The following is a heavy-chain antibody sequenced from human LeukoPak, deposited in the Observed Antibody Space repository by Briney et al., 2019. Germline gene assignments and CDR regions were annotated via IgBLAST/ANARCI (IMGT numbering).Heavy chain of an antibody. CDR1: GFTFDDYA. J-gene: IGHJ6*03. CDR3: ARAYSGTYGLGYYYMDV. Sequence: PGRSLRLSCAASGFTFDDYAMHWVRQAPGKGLEWVSGISWNSGSIGYADSVKGRFTISRDNAKNSLYLQMNSLRAEDTAVYYCARAYSGTYGLGYYYMDVWGKGTTVTISS. D-gene: IGHD1-26*01. V-gene: IGHV3-9*01. CDR2: ISWNSGSI.